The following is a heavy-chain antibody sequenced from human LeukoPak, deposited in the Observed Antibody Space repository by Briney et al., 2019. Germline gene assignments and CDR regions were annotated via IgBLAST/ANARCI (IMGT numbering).Heavy chain of an antibody. Sequence: SETLSLTCAVYGGSFSGYYWSWIRQPLGKGLEWIGEINHSVSTNYNPSLKSRVTISVDTSKNQFSLKLSSVTAADTAVYYCARGGGSDYGNYRGLPSGVDYWGQGTLVTVSS. V-gene: IGHV4-34*01. CDR1: GGSFSGYY. CDR3: ARGGGSDYGNYRGLPSGVDY. CDR2: INHSVST. J-gene: IGHJ4*02. D-gene: IGHD4-17*01.